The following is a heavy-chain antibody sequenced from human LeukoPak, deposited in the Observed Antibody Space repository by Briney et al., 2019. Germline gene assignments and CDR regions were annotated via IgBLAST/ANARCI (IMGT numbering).Heavy chain of an antibody. V-gene: IGHV3-23*01. J-gene: IGHJ4*02. CDR2: ISGSGGST. CDR1: GFTFSSYA. Sequence: PGGSLRLSCAASGFTFSSYAMSWVCQAPGKGLEWVSAISGSGGSTYYADSVKGRFTISRDNSKNALYLQMNSLRAEDTAVYYCAKDVPWDIVVVPAAIPLDYWGQGTLVTVSS. D-gene: IGHD2-2*01. CDR3: AKDVPWDIVVVPAAIPLDY.